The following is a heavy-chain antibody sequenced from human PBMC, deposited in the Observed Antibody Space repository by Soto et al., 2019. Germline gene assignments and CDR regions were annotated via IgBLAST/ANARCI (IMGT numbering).Heavy chain of an antibody. D-gene: IGHD4-17*01. CDR1: GGSISSGGYY. V-gene: IGHV4-31*01. Sequence: QVQLQESGPGLVKPSQTLSLTCTVSGGSISSGGYYWSWIRQHPGKGLEWIGYIYYSGSTYYNPSLKXQVCIXXDTSKNQFSLKLSSVTAADTAVYYCARAIRDAFDIWGQGTMVTVSS. CDR2: IYYSGST. J-gene: IGHJ3*02. CDR3: ARAIRDAFDI.